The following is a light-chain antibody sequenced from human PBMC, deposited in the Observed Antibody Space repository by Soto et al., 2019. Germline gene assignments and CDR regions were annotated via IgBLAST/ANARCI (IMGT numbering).Light chain of an antibody. CDR2: GAS. CDR1: QSMGSN. J-gene: IGKJ1*01. V-gene: IGKV3-15*01. Sequence: RELTDSAATMSVSPGGRPTLSRRASQSMGSNVAWYQPKPGQAPRLLIYGASTRAAGIPARFSGSGSGTEFTLTISSLQPDDFATYYCQQYNSYSRTFGQGTKVDIK. CDR3: QQYNSYSRT.